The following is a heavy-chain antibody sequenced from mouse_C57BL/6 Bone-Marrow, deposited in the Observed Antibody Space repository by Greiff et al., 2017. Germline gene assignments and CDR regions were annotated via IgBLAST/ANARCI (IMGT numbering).Heavy chain of an antibody. CDR1: GFTFSSYG. J-gene: IGHJ2*01. CDR2: ISSGGSYT. CDR3: ARHFISPYFDY. V-gene: IGHV5-6*01. D-gene: IGHD1-1*01. Sequence: EVQVVESGGDLVKPGGSLKLSCAASGFTFSSYGMSWVRQTPDKRLEWVATISSGGSYTYYPDNVKGRFTISRDNAKNTLYLQMSSLKSEDTAMYYCARHFISPYFDYWGQGTTLTVSS.